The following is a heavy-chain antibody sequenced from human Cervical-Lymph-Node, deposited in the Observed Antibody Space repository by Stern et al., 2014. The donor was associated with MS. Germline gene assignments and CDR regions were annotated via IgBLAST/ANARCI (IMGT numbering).Heavy chain of an antibody. V-gene: IGHV4-30-4*01. D-gene: IGHD3-9*01. CDR3: ARTDILLIDH. CDR2: IHYSEKT. CDR1: GASIRSDDYY. J-gene: IGHJ5*02. Sequence: QVQLQESGPGLVKPSQTLYLTCTVSGASIRSDDYYWTWIRQPPGKGLAWIGYIHYSEKTYYSPSLRSRVTISVDTSKNQFSLILNSVTAADTAVYYCARTDILLIDHWGQGTLVTVSS.